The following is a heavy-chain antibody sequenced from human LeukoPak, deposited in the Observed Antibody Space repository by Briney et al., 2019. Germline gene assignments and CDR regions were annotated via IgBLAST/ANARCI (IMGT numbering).Heavy chain of an antibody. D-gene: IGHD4-23*01. V-gene: IGHV4-59*01. CDR2: ISYSEST. CDR3: AREEAWVIDN. J-gene: IGHJ4*02. CDR1: GGSISSYF. Sequence: SETLSLTCTVSGGSISSYFWSWIRQPPGKGLEWIGYISYSESTNYNPSLKSRVTISLDTSKNQFSLKLSSVTAADTAVYYCAREEAWVIDNWGRGTLVTVSS.